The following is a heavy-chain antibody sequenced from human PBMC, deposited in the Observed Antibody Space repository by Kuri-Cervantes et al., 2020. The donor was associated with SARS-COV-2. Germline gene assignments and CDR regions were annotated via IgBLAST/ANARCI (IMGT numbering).Heavy chain of an antibody. CDR3: ARDSLLSGSYHFDY. Sequence: ASVKVSCKSSGDNFIAYYVHWVRQAPGQGLEWMGWINPNSGGTKYAQKFQGRVTMTRDTSISTAYMELSRLRSDDTAVYYCARDSLLSGSYHFDYWGQGTLVTVSS. V-gene: IGHV1-2*02. CDR2: INPNSGGT. J-gene: IGHJ4*02. D-gene: IGHD1-26*01. CDR1: GDNFIAYY.